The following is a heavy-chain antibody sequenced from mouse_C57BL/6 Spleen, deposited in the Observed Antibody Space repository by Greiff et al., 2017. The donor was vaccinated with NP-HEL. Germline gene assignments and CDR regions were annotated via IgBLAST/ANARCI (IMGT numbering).Heavy chain of an antibody. CDR1: GYTFTSYW. CDR2: IDPSDSET. Sequence: VQLQQPGAELVRPGSSVKLSCKASGYTFTSYWMHWVKQRPIQGLEWIGNIDPSDSETHYNQKFKDKATLTVDKSSSTAYMQLSSLTSEESAVYYGARGGDGNYVRAMDYWGQGTSVTVSS. CDR3: ARGGDGNYVRAMDY. V-gene: IGHV1-52*01. D-gene: IGHD2-1*01. J-gene: IGHJ4*01.